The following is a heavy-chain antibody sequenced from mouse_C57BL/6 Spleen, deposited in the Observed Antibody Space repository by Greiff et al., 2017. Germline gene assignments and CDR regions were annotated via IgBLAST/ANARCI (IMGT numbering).Heavy chain of an antibody. J-gene: IGHJ4*01. V-gene: IGHV1-22*01. CDR1: GYTFTDYN. CDR3: ARSDSSGLYYYAMDY. D-gene: IGHD3-2*02. Sequence: VQLKESGPELVKPGASVKMSCKASGYTFTDYNMHWVKQSHGKSLEWIGYINPNNGGTSYNQKFKGKATLTVNKSSSTAYMELRSLTSEASAVYYCARSDSSGLYYYAMDYWGQGTSVTVSS. CDR2: INPNNGGT.